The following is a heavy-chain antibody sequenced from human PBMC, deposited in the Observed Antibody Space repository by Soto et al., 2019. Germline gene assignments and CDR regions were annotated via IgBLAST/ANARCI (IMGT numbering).Heavy chain of an antibody. Sequence: SETLSLTCTISGGSIGTYYWSWIRRPPGKGLEWIGYIHYSGTTHCNPSLKSRVTVSTSTSESQFSLKLSSLRSEDTAVYYCARAMYSSSWYYFDYWGQGTLVTVSS. V-gene: IGHV4-59*01. D-gene: IGHD6-13*01. CDR1: GGSIGTYY. J-gene: IGHJ4*02. CDR3: ARAMYSSSWYYFDY. CDR2: IHYSGTT.